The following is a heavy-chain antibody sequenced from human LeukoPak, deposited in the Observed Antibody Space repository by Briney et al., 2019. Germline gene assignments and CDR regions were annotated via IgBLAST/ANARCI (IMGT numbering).Heavy chain of an antibody. CDR2: IRSKAYGGTT. D-gene: IGHD3-9*01. CDR3: TRDDDILTGYYTGFDY. V-gene: IGHV3-49*04. CDR1: GFTFSSYE. J-gene: IGHJ4*02. Sequence: GGSLRLSCAASGFTFSSYEMNWVRQAPGKGLEWVGFIRSKAYGGTTEYAASVKGRFTISRDDSKSIAYLQMNSLKTEDTAVYYCTRDDDILTGYYTGFDYWGQGTLVTVSS.